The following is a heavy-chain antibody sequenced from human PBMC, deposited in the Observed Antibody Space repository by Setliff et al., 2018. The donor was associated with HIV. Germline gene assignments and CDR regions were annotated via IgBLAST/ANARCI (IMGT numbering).Heavy chain of an antibody. CDR1: GFTFSSYW. D-gene: IGHD2-15*01. V-gene: IGHV3-74*01. CDR3: ARGSGSNSVDY. J-gene: IGHJ4*02. CDR2: INSDGSST. Sequence: GGSLRLSCAASGFTFSSYWMHWVRQAPGKGLVWVSRINSDGSSTSYADSVKGRFTISRDSAKNTLYLQMNSLRAEDTAVYYCARGSGSNSVDYWGQGTLVTVSS.